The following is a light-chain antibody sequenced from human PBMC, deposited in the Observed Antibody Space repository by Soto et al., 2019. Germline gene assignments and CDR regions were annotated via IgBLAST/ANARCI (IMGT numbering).Light chain of an antibody. Sequence: EIVLTQSPATLSSFPGDRVTLSCRASQYINTRLAWYQHRPGQAPRLLIYDASNRATGIPARFSGSGSGTEFTLTINSLQPDDSATYYCQQYTLFPWTFGQGTKVDIK. CDR3: QQYTLFPWT. V-gene: IGKV3-11*01. CDR2: DAS. CDR1: QYINTR. J-gene: IGKJ1*01.